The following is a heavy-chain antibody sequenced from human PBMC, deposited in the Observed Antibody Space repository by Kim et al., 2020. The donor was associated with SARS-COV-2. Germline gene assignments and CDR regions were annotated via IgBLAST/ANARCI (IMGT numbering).Heavy chain of an antibody. J-gene: IGHJ4*02. CDR3: ARDWGYYYDSSGYLPDDY. CDR1: GFTFSSYA. Sequence: GGSLRLSCAASGFTFSSYAMHWVRQAPGKGLEWVAVISYDGSNKYYADSVKGRFTISRDNSKNTLYLQMNSLRAEDTAVYYCARDWGYYYDSSGYLPDDYWGQGTLVTVSS. V-gene: IGHV3-30*04. D-gene: IGHD3-22*01. CDR2: ISYDGSNK.